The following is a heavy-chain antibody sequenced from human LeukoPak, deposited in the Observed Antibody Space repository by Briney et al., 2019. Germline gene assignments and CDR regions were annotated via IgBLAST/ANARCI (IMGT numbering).Heavy chain of an antibody. V-gene: IGHV3-23*01. CDR2: ISGSGGST. CDR1: GFTFSSYA. Sequence: AGGSLRLSCAASGFTFSSYAMSWVRQAQGKGLEWVSAISGSGGSTYYADSVKGRFTISGDNSKNTLYLQMNSLRAEDTAVYYCAKSPIQLWCFDYWGQGTLVTVSS. D-gene: IGHD5-18*01. CDR3: AKSPIQLWCFDY. J-gene: IGHJ4*02.